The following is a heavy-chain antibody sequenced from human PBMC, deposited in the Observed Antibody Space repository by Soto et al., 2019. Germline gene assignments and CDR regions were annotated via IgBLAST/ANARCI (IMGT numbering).Heavy chain of an antibody. D-gene: IGHD6-19*01. CDR2: IKSKTDGGTT. V-gene: IGHV3-15*01. Sequence: GGSLRLSCAASGFTFSNAWMSWVRQAPGKGLEWVGRIKSKTDGGTTDYAAPVKGRFTISRDDSKNTLYLQMNSLKTEDTAVYYCTTDAGWAGGYYYGMDFWGQGTTVTVSS. CDR1: GFTFSNAW. J-gene: IGHJ6*02. CDR3: TTDAGWAGGYYYGMDF.